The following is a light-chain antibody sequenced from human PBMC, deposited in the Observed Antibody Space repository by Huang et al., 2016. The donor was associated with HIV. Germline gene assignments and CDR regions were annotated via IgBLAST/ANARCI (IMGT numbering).Light chain of an antibody. Sequence: IQLTQSPSSLSASVGDRVTITCRASQGISSHLAWYQQKLGKAPKLLIYAASTLQSGVPSRFSSRGSGTDFTPTLSSLQPEDFATYYCLHPNSFPRKYTFGQGTKLDIK. V-gene: IGKV1-9*01. CDR3: LHPNSFPRKYT. CDR1: QGISSH. CDR2: AAS. J-gene: IGKJ2*01.